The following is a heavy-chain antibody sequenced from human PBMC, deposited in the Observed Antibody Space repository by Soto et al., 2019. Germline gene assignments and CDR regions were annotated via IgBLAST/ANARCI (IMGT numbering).Heavy chain of an antibody. V-gene: IGHV4-30-4*01. CDR2: ISYSGST. Sequence: QVQLQESGPGLVKPSQTLSLTCSISGASISSDDYYWSWFRQPPGKGLEWIGYISYSGSTYYNPSLKSRITLSVDTSKTQFSLILSSVTAADTAVFYCDREVNNYYGMDVWGQGTTVTVSS. CDR3: DREVNNYYGMDV. CDR1: GASISSDDYY. J-gene: IGHJ6*02.